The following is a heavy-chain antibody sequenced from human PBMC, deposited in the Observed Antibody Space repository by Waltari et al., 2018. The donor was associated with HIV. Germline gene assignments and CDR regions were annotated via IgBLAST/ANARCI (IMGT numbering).Heavy chain of an antibody. CDR3: TRGPMYNWFDP. CDR1: GFKFDDYA. J-gene: IGHJ5*02. Sequence: EVQLVESGGGLVQPGRSLRLSCAASGFKFDDYAMHWVRQPPGKGLEWVSSISWHSIRITYADSGRGRFTISRDNAKKSLYLQMDSLRPEDTALYYCTRGPMYNWFDPWGQGTLVTVSS. V-gene: IGHV3-9*01. D-gene: IGHD3-10*01. CDR2: ISWHSIRI.